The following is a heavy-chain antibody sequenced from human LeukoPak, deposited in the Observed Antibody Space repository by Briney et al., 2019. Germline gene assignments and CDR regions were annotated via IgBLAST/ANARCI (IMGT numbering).Heavy chain of an antibody. J-gene: IGHJ4*02. Sequence: ASVKVSCKASGYTFTSYDINWVRQATGQRLEWMGWMNPSSGNTGYAQKFQGRVTMTRNTSISTAYMELSSLRSEDTAVYYCARVHGDYYYDSSGYYYGYWGQGTLVTVSS. CDR1: GYTFTSYD. V-gene: IGHV1-8*01. CDR2: MNPSSGNT. CDR3: ARVHGDYYYDSSGYYYGY. D-gene: IGHD3-22*01.